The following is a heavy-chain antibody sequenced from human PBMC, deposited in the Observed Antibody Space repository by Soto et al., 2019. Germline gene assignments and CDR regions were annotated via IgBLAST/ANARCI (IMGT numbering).Heavy chain of an antibody. CDR2: IMDVVDTT. D-gene: IGHD6-6*01. Sequence: ELNLLEIGEAWFRRGGSWESPAPPPNSIFVTSPWTWAPRPPGGGYKGFPTIMDVVDTTYYADSVKGRFTISRDNSRNTLYLQMNNLRAEDTALYYCAKPWVPSITDRPPRFDYWGRGTLVTVSS. CDR3: AKPWVPSITDRPPRFDY. J-gene: IGHJ4*02. CDR1: NSIFVTSP. V-gene: IGHV3-23*01.